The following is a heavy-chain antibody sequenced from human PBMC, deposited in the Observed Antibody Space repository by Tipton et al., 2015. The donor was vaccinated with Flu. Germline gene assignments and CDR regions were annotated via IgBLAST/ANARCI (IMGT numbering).Heavy chain of an antibody. CDR1: GGSISSYTYY. CDR3: ATEGSYSILTNSYNKWVDP. J-gene: IGHJ5*02. V-gene: IGHV4-39*07. CDR2: IYYSGST. D-gene: IGHD3-9*01. Sequence: TLSLTCTVSGGSISSYTYYWGWIRQSPGTGPEWIGSIYYSGSTYYNPSLKGRVTMSIDTSKNQFSLRLTSVTAADTAVDYCATEGSYSILTNSYNKWVDPGGQGNLVPVPS.